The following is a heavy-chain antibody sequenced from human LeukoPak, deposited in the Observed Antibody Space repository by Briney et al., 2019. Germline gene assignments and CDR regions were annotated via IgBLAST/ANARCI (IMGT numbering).Heavy chain of an antibody. J-gene: IGHJ3*02. V-gene: IGHV3-48*01. CDR3: ARRGHYYDSKKGAFDI. CDR2: ISSSSSTI. D-gene: IGHD3-22*01. Sequence: GGSLRLSCAASGFTFSSYSMNWVRQAPGKGLEWVSYISSSSSTIYYADSVKGRFTISRDNAKNSLYLQMNSLRAEDTAVYYCARRGHYYDSKKGAFDIWGQGTMVTVSS. CDR1: GFTFSSYS.